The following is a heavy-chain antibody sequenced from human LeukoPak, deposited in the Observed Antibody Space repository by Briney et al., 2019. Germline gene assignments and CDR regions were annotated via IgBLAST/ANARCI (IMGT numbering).Heavy chain of an antibody. D-gene: IGHD6-19*01. CDR3: ARLVWIAVAGPYFDY. V-gene: IGHV4-59*01. Sequence: XIGXIYYSGSPNYNPSLKSRVTISVDTSKNQFSLKLSSVTAADTAVYYCARLVWIAVAGPYFDYWGQGTLVTVSS. CDR2: IYYSGSP. J-gene: IGHJ4*02.